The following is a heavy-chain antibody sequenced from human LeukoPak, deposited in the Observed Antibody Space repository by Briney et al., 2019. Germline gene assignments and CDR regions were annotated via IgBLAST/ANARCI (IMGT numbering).Heavy chain of an antibody. CDR2: IRSDGSGE. Sequence: GGSLRLSCVASGFMFSDYGMHWVRQAPGKGLEWVAFIRSDGSGEYYTGSVKGRFTISRDNSKNTLYVQMNSLRLEDTAVYYCGNPDSASDYWGQGTLVTVSS. CDR3: GNPDSASDY. V-gene: IGHV3-30*02. D-gene: IGHD1-26*01. CDR1: GFMFSDYG. J-gene: IGHJ4*02.